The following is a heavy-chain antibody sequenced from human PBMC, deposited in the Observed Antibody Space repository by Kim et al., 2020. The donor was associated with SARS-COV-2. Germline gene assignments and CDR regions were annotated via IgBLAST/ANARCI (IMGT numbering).Heavy chain of an antibody. CDR1: GLSFSSYA. CDR2: VSHTGRTT. CDR3: ASRGWYRGPYYFDF. D-gene: IGHD1-1*01. J-gene: IGHJ4*02. V-gene: IGHV3-23*01. Sequence: GGSLRLSCAASGLSFSSYAMGWVRQAPGKGLEWVSVVSHTGRTTFYADSVKGRFTISGDDSRNSVYLQMTSLTVDDTAVYYCASRGWYRGPYYFDFWGQGTLVSVSS.